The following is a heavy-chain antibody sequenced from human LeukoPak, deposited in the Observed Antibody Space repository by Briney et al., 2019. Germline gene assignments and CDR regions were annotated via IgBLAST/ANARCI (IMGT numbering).Heavy chain of an antibody. CDR2: INPSGGST. CDR3: AREDCSSTSCSGGDAFDI. V-gene: IGHV1-46*01. D-gene: IGHD2-2*01. Sequence: ASVKVSCKASGYTFTSYYMHWVRQAPGQGLEWMGIINPSGGSTSYAQKFQGRVTMTRDTSTSTVYMELSSLRSEDTAVYYCAREDCSSTSCSGGDAFDIWGQGTMITVSS. J-gene: IGHJ3*02. CDR1: GYTFTSYY.